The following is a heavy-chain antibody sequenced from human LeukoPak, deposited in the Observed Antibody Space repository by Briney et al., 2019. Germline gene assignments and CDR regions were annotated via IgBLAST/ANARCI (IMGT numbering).Heavy chain of an antibody. Sequence: GGSLRLSCAASGFTFSSYEMNWVRQAPGKGREWVSYISRSGSTIYYADSVKGRFTISRDNAKNSLYLQMNSLRAEDTAVYYCARDVYRSTDGFDYWGQGTLVTVSS. CDR1: GFTFSSYE. D-gene: IGHD6-19*01. J-gene: IGHJ4*02. CDR3: ARDVYRSTDGFDY. V-gene: IGHV3-48*03. CDR2: ISRSGSTI.